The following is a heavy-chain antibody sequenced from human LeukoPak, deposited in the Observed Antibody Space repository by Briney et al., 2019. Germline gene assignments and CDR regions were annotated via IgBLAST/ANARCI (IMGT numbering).Heavy chain of an antibody. Sequence: SETLSLTCTVSGGSISSYYWSWIRQPAGKGLEWIGRIHSSGSTKYNPSLKSRVTMSVDTSKNQFSLKVNSVTAADTAVYYCATLRGGSYTDWSFDLWGRGTLVTVSS. J-gene: IGHJ2*01. CDR1: GGSISSYY. V-gene: IGHV4-4*07. D-gene: IGHD1-26*01. CDR3: ATLRGGSYTDWSFDL. CDR2: IHSSGST.